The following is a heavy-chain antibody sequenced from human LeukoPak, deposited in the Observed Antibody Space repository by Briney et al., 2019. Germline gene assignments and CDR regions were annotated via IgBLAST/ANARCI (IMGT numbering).Heavy chain of an antibody. Sequence: GGSLRLSCAASGFTFRSHGMHWVRQAPGMGLEWVAAMSYDRRDEFYAESVRGRSTISRDNSENTLYLQMDSLRPEDTAVYYCAKDAGLIRGVPHWYFDYWGQGSLVTVSS. V-gene: IGHV3-30*18. CDR1: GFTFRSHG. D-gene: IGHD3-10*01. CDR3: AKDAGLIRGVPHWYFDY. J-gene: IGHJ4*02. CDR2: MSYDRRDE.